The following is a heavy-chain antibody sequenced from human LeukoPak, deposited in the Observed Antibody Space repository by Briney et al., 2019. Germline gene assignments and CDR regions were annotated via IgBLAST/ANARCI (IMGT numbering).Heavy chain of an antibody. CDR3: ARGECDSDTPFTY. CDR1: GASITSGSYY. CDR2: RFTSGST. J-gene: IGHJ4*02. Sequence: TPSETLSLTCRVSGASITSGSYYWSWIRQPAGKGLEWVGRRFTSGSTNYKSSLKSRVTISVDMSENQFSLKLTSVTAADTAVYYCARGECDSDTPFTYWGQGTLVSVSS. D-gene: IGHD2-21*02. V-gene: IGHV4-61*02.